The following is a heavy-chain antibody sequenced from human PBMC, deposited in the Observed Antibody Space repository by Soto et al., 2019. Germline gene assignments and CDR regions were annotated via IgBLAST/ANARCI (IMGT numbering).Heavy chain of an antibody. J-gene: IGHJ3*02. CDR1: GGSFCGYY. V-gene: IGHV4-31*11. CDR2: IYYSGST. CDR3: AREVAPDAFDI. Sequence: PSETLSLTCAVYGGSFCGYYWSWIRQHPGKGLEWIGYIYYSGSTYYNPSLKSRVTISVDTSKNQFSLKLSSVTAADTAVYYCAREVAPDAFDIWGQGTMVTVSS. D-gene: IGHD2-15*01.